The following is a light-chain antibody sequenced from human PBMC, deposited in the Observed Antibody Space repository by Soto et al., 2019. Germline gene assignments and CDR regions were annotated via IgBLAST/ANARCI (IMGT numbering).Light chain of an antibody. CDR3: QQYDVTPPNT. CDR2: GAS. CDR1: QIVSSTY. Sequence: EIVLTPSPCTLSLSPRERATLSCRASQIVSSTYLAWFQQKPGQAPRLLIYGASTRATGIPDRFSGSGSGTDFTLTISGLEPEDFAFYYCQQYDVTPPNTFGGGTKVDIK. V-gene: IGKV3-20*01. J-gene: IGKJ4*01.